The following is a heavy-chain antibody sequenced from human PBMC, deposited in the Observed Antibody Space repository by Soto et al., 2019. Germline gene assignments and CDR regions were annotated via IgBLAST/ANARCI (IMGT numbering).Heavy chain of an antibody. J-gene: IGHJ3*02. V-gene: IGHV3-7*01. CDR1: GFTFSRYW. D-gene: IGHD5-18*01. CDR3: ARGDTPMITGMDSFDI. Sequence: GGSLRLSCAASGFTFSRYWMNWVRQAPGKGLEWVANIKQDGTEKNYVDSVKGRFTISRDNARKSLYPQMDSLRAEDTAVYFCARGDTPMITGMDSFDIWGQGTMVTVSS. CDR2: IKQDGTEK.